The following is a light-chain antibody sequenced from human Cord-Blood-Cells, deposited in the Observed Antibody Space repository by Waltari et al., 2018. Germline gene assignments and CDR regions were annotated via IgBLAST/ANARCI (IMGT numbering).Light chain of an antibody. Sequence: QSALTQPPSASGSPGQSVTISCTGTSSDVGGYNSVSWYQQHPGKAPKLMIYDVSKRPSGVPDRFSGSKSGNTASLTVSGLQAEDEAEYYCSSYAGSNNFVFGTGTKVTVL. CDR2: DVS. J-gene: IGLJ1*01. CDR3: SSYAGSNNFV. CDR1: SSDVGGYNS. V-gene: IGLV2-8*01.